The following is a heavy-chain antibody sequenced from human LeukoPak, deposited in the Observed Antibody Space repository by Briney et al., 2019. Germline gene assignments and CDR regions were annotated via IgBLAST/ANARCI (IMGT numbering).Heavy chain of an antibody. CDR3: ARKSIAAAGTELDY. Sequence: GASVKVSCKASGCTFTSYGISRVGQAPGQGLEWVGWISAYNGNTNYAQKLQGRVTMTTDTSTSTAYMELRSLRSDDTAVYYCARKSIAAAGTELDYWGQGTLVAVSS. V-gene: IGHV1-18*01. J-gene: IGHJ4*02. D-gene: IGHD6-13*01. CDR2: ISAYNGNT. CDR1: GCTFTSYG.